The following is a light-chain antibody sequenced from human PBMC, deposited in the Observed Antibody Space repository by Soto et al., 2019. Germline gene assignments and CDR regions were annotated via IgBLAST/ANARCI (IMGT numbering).Light chain of an antibody. Sequence: EVVLTQSPVTLSLSPGEKATLSCRASQDINTYLGWYQQKPGQPPRLLMYDASNRASGVPARFGGSGSGTDFTLTIDTLEPEDFAIYYCQQRYTWPFTFGAGTRVEIK. V-gene: IGKV3-11*01. CDR1: QDINTY. CDR3: QQRYTWPFT. J-gene: IGKJ4*01. CDR2: DAS.